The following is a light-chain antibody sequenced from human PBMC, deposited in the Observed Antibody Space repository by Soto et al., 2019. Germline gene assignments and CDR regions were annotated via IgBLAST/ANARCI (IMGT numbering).Light chain of an antibody. Sequence: DIQMTQSPSTLSASVGDRVTITCRASQSITSWLAWYQQKPGKAPKLLIFDASSLESGVPSRFSGSGYGTEFTLTISSLQPDDSATYYCQQYNSYCKFCQGTK. CDR2: DAS. CDR1: QSITSW. V-gene: IGKV1-5*01. CDR3: QQYNSYCK. J-gene: IGKJ1*01.